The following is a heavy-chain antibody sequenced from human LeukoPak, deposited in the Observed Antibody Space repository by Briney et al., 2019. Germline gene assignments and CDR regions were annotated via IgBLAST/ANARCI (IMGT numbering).Heavy chain of an antibody. J-gene: IGHJ6*04. V-gene: IGHV1-3*01. CDR2: IDAGNGNT. CDR1: GYIFTRYA. Sequence: ASVKVSCKASGYIFTRYAMHWVRQAPGQRLEWMGWIDAGNGNTKYSQKFQDRVIITRDTSASTVYMELSSLGSEDTAVYFCARMGKHIVVVFRDYGMDVWGNGTTVTVSS. CDR3: ARMGKHIVVVFRDYGMDV. D-gene: IGHD2-21*01.